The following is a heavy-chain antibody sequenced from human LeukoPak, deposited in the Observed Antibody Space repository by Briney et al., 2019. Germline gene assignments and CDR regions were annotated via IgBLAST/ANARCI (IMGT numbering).Heavy chain of an antibody. D-gene: IGHD5-12*01. CDR1: GYTFTSYY. CDR3: ARYSGWSYFDY. J-gene: IGHJ4*02. V-gene: IGHV1-46*01. CDR2: INPSGGGT. Sequence: ASVKVSCKASGYTFTSYYMHWVRQAPGQGLEWMGIINPSGGGTSYAQKFQGRVTMTRDMSTSTVYMELSSLRSEDTAVYYCARYSGWSYFDYWGQGTLVTVSS.